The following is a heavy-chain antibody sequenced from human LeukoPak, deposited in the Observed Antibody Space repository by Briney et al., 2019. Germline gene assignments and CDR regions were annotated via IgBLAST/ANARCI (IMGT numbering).Heavy chain of an antibody. CDR2: IYYSGST. V-gene: IGHV4-59*01. J-gene: IGHJ5*02. CDR3: ARSGASWYAWFDP. Sequence: SETLSLTCTVSGGSISSYYRSWIRQPPGKGLEWIGYIYYSGSTNYNPSLKSRVTISVDTSKNQFSLKLSSVTAADTAVYYCARSGASWYAWFDPWGQGTLVTVSS. CDR1: GGSISSYY. D-gene: IGHD2-15*01.